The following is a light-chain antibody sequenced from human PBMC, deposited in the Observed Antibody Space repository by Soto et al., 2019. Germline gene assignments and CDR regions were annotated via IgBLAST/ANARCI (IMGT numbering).Light chain of an antibody. V-gene: IGKV1-39*01. CDR3: QQSYRSPPT. Sequence: DIHMTQSPSSLSASVGDRVTITCRASQSIDSYVNWYQQKSGQAPKLLIYAASSLRSGVPSRFSGTGSGTDFTLTITRLQPEDFASDHCQQSYRSPPTFGQGTKLEIK. CDR2: AAS. CDR1: QSIDSY. J-gene: IGKJ2*01.